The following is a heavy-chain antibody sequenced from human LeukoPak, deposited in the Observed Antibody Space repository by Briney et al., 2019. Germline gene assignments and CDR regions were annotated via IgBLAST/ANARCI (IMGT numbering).Heavy chain of an antibody. J-gene: IGHJ6*03. CDR2: MNPNSGNT. CDR3: ARGIIAARPPIDYYYYYMDV. V-gene: IGHV1-8*01. Sequence: ASVKVSCKASGYTFTSYDINWVRQATGQGLEWMGWMNPNSGNTGYAQKFQGRVTMTRNTSISTAYMELSSLRSEDTAVYYCARGIIAARPPIDYYYYYMDVWGKGTTVTVSS. CDR1: GYTFTSYD. D-gene: IGHD6-6*01.